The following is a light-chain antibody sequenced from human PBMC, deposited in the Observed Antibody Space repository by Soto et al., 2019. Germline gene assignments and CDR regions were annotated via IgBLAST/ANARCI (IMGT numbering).Light chain of an antibody. CDR1: SSNIGAGYD. J-gene: IGLJ2*01. CDR2: GNT. CDR3: LSFDSSLSVV. V-gene: IGLV1-40*01. Sequence: QSVVTQPPSVSGAPGRRVTMSCTGSSSNIGAGYDVHWYQQLPGRAPKLHIYGNTNRPSGVPDRFSGSKSGTSASLAITGLQAEDEADYYCLSFDSSLSVVFGGGTKLTVL.